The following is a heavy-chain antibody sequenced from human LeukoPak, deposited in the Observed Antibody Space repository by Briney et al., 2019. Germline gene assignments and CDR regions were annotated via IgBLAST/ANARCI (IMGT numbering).Heavy chain of an antibody. J-gene: IGHJ4*02. CDR1: GFSLSNYA. Sequence: PGGHLRLSCEASGFSLSNYAMSWVRQAPGEGLEWVSRISDSGTDTHYADSVKGRFTISRDTSKNTLFLLMNSLRAEDTAVYYCARDHAYRTDYWGQGTLVTVSS. V-gene: IGHV3-23*01. CDR2: ISDSGTDT. CDR3: ARDHAYRTDY. D-gene: IGHD2-2*01.